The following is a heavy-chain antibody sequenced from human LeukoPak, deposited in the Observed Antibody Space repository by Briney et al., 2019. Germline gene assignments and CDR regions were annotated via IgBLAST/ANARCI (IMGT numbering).Heavy chain of an antibody. V-gene: IGHV3-64D*06. CDR2: ITSSGVET. J-gene: IGHJ4*02. Sequence: PGGSLRLSCSASQLTFNAHALHWVRQAPGRGLEHLSAITSSGVETYYADPVKGRFTISRDNSKDTLYLQMSSLGPEDTATYYCVKDMSKYFDWAPYYFDSWGQGTLVTVSS. D-gene: IGHD3-9*01. CDR3: VKDMSKYFDWAPYYFDS. CDR1: QLTFNAHA.